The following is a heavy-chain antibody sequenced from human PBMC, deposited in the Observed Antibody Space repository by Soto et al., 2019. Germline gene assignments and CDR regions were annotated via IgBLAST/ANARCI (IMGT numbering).Heavy chain of an antibody. D-gene: IGHD5-18*01. CDR3: AKVTGDYFDS. CDR2: MYFSGST. J-gene: IGHJ4*02. Sequence: PSDTLSLTCTVSGGSISSYYWSWVRQPPGKGLEWIGYMYFSGSTNYNPSLKSRVTISVQTSKNHFSLKLTSVTAADTAVYYCAKVTGDYFDSWGQGILVTVSS. V-gene: IGHV4-59*01. CDR1: GGSISSYY.